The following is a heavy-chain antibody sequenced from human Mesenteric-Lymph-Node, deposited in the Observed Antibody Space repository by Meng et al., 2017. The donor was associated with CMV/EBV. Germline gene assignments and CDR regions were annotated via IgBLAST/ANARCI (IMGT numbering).Heavy chain of an antibody. J-gene: IGHJ4*02. V-gene: IGHV1-3*01. CDR3: ARGQHDYSFDS. Sequence: TAAGNTFPSISYAIHWVRQAPRQSLEWMGWISAANGETRYSRKFQDRVTITRDTSASTAYMELSSLRSEDTAIYYCARGQHDYSFDSWGQGTLVTVSS. CDR1: GNTFPSISYA. D-gene: IGHD4-11*01. CDR2: ISAANGET.